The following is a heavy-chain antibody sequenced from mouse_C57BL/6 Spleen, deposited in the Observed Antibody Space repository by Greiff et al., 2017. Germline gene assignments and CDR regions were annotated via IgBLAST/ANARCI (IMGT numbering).Heavy chain of an antibody. CDR1: GYTFTDYY. CDR3: ARKGDYYGSRGVDY. V-gene: IGHV1-26*01. CDR2: INPNNGGT. D-gene: IGHD1-1*01. J-gene: IGHJ2*01. Sequence: EVKLQQSGPELVKPGASVKISCKASGYTFTDYYMNWVKQSHGKSLEWIGDINPNNGGTSYNQKFKGKATLTVDKSSSTAYMELRSLTSEDSAVYYCARKGDYYGSRGVDYWGQGTTLTVSS.